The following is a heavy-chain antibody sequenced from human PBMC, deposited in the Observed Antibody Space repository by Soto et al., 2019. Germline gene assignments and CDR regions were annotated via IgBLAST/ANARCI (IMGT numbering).Heavy chain of an antibody. CDR3: ARLIAVAGDFDY. Sequence: GSAVKVSCEASGYTFTGYYMHWVLQAPGQGLEWMGWINPNSGGTNYAQKFQGWVTMTRDTSISTAYMELSRLRSDDTAVYYCARLIAVAGDFDYWAQRTPVLVSA. V-gene: IGHV1-2*04. D-gene: IGHD6-19*01. J-gene: IGHJ4*02. CDR2: INPNSGGT. CDR1: GYTFTGYY.